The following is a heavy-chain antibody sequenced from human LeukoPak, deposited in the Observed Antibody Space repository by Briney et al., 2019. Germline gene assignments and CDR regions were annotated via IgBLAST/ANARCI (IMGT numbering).Heavy chain of an antibody. CDR2: IAAAGDT. CDR1: GFTFSSYD. J-gene: IGHJ5*02. CDR3: ARGGDGFDP. V-gene: IGHV3-13*01. Sequence: PGGSLRLSCAASGFTFSSYDMHWVRHPAGKGLEWVSAIAAAGDTYYPDTVKGRFTISRENAKNSLYLQMNSLGVGDTAVYYCARGGDGFDPWGQGTLVTVSS. D-gene: IGHD3-16*01.